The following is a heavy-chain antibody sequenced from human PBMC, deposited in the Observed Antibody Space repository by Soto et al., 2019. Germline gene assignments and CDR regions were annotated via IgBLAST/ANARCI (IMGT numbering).Heavy chain of an antibody. Sequence: SVKVSCKASGGTFSSYASSWLRQAPGQGLEWMGGIIPIFGTANYAQKFQGRVTITADKSTSTAYMELSSLRSEDTAVYYCARDLNYDFWSGYRHYGMDVWGQGATVTVSS. CDR1: GGTFSSYA. CDR3: ARDLNYDFWSGYRHYGMDV. V-gene: IGHV1-69*06. J-gene: IGHJ6*02. CDR2: IIPIFGTA. D-gene: IGHD3-3*01.